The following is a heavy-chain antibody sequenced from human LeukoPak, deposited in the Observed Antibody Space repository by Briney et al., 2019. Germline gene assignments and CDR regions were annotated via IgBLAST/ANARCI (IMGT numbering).Heavy chain of an antibody. D-gene: IGHD1-26*01. J-gene: IGHJ4*02. V-gene: IGHV3-30*18. CDR1: GFTFSSYG. CDR2: ISYDGSNK. CDR3: AKLSRSSGSYNY. Sequence: GGSLRLYCAASGFTFSSYGMHWVRQAPGKGLEWVAVISYDGSNKYYADSVKGRFTISRDNSKNTLYLQMNSLRAEDTAVYYCAKLSRSSGSYNYWGQGTLVTVSS.